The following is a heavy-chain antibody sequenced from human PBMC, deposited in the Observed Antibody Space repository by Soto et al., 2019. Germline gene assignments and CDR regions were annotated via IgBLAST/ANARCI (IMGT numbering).Heavy chain of an antibody. CDR2: INSDGSST. CDR3: ATQIAAGGGG. CDR1: GCTFSSYW. J-gene: IGHJ4*02. D-gene: IGHD6-13*01. V-gene: IGHV3-74*01. Sequence: GWLRRACSASGCTFSSYWLHWVRQAPGEGLVWVSRINSDGSSTRYADSVKGRFTISRDNAKNTLYLQMNNLRAEDTAVYYCATQIAAGGGGWGQGTLVTVYS.